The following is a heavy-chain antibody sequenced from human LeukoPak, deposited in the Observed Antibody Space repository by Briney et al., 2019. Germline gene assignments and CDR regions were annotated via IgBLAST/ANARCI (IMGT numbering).Heavy chain of an antibody. CDR1: GFTFSSYA. D-gene: IGHD3-22*01. J-gene: IGHJ4*02. Sequence: GGSLRLSCAASGFTFSSYAMSWVRQAPGKGLEWVSAISGSGGSTYYADSVKGRFTISRDNSKNTLYLQMNSLRAEDTAVYYCAKDKPVTYYCDSSGYFDYWGQGTLVTVSS. CDR2: ISGSGGST. CDR3: AKDKPVTYYCDSSGYFDY. V-gene: IGHV3-23*01.